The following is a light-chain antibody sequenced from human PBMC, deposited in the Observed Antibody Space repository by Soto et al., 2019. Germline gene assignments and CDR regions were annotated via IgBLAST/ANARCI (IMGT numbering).Light chain of an antibody. CDR1: QSLLYIDGYNY. J-gene: IGKJ3*01. CDR2: SAS. Sequence: DVVMTQSPLSLPVPPGEPASISCTSSQSLLYIDGYNYLDWYLQKPGQPPKLLIYSASNRASGVPARFSGSGSGTDFTLIISRVEADDVGVYFCMHARQSPFTFGPGTKVDIK. CDR3: MHARQSPFT. V-gene: IGKV2-28*01.